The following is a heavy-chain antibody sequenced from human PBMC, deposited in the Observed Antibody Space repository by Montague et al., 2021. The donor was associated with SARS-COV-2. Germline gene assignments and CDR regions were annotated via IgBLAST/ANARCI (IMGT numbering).Heavy chain of an antibody. J-gene: IGHJ4*02. CDR2: ISSSSSYI. CDR1: GFTFSSYS. V-gene: IGHV3-21*01. D-gene: IGHD6-19*01. Sequence: SLRLSCAASGFTFSSYSMNWVRQAPGKGLEWVSSISSSSSYIYYVDSVKGRFTISRDNAKNSLYLQMNSLRAEDTAVYYCARNLGSGWAFFDYWGQGTLVTVSS. CDR3: ARNLGSGWAFFDY.